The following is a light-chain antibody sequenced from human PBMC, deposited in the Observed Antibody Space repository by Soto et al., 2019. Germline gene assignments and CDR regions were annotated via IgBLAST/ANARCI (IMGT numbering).Light chain of an antibody. V-gene: IGKV3-15*01. CDR2: GAS. CDR3: QQYNNWPLT. CDR1: HRVSSY. J-gene: IGKJ4*01. Sequence: EILMTQSPATLSVSPGERATLSCRASHRVSSYLAWYQQKPGQAPRLLIYGASTRATGIPARFSGSGSGTEFTLTISSLQSEDFAVYYCQQYNNWPLTFGAGTKVDIK.